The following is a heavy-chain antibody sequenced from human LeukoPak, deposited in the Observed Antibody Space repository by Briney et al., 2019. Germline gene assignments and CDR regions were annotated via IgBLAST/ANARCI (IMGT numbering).Heavy chain of an antibody. J-gene: IGHJ5*02. Sequence: SGTLSLTCAVSGGSISSSNWWSWVRQPPGKGLEWIGEIYHSGSTNYNPSLESRVTISVDKSKNQFSLKLSSVTAADTAVYYCARQCSGGSCRGDVGGWFDPWGQGTLVTVSS. V-gene: IGHV4-4*02. D-gene: IGHD2-15*01. CDR1: GGSISSSNW. CDR2: IYHSGST. CDR3: ARQCSGGSCRGDVGGWFDP.